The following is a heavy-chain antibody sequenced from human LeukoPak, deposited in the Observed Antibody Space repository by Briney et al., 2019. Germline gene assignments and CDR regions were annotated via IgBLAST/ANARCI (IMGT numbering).Heavy chain of an antibody. Sequence: GGSLRLSCAASGFTFSSSAMSWVRQVPGKGLEWVSGISASGGSTSYADSVRGRFTISRDNSRNTLYLQINSLRAEDTAIYYCVHCGGDCYPCCGMDVWGQGTTVTVSS. CDR1: GFTFSSSA. D-gene: IGHD2-21*02. V-gene: IGHV3-23*01. CDR2: ISASGGST. CDR3: VHCGGDCYPCCGMDV. J-gene: IGHJ6*02.